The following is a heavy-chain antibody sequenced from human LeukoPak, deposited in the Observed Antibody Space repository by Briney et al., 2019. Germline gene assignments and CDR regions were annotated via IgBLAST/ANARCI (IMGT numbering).Heavy chain of an antibody. J-gene: IGHJ6*03. V-gene: IGHV4-34*01. CDR3: ARVPRGSTVGTLPYFYYYMDV. CDR1: GGSFSDYY. D-gene: IGHD1-26*01. CDR2: INHSGST. Sequence: SETLSLTCAFYGGSFSDYYWTWVRQTPGEGLEWIGEINHSGSTNYNPSLESRVIISLDTSKKQFSLKLSSVTAADTAVYYCARVPRGSTVGTLPYFYYYMDVWGKGTTVIVSS.